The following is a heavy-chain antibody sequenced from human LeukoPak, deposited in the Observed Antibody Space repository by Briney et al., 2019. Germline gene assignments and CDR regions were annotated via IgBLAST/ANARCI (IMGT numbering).Heavy chain of an antibody. CDR1: GGTFSSYA. Sequence: SVKLSCKASGGTFSSYAISWVRQAPGQGLGWMGRIIPIFGTANYAQKFQGRVTITTDESTSTAYMELSSLRSEHTAVYYCARGGKYSSLDDYWGQGTLVTVSS. CDR2: IIPIFGTA. J-gene: IGHJ4*02. CDR3: ARGGKYSSLDDY. D-gene: IGHD6-19*01. V-gene: IGHV1-69*05.